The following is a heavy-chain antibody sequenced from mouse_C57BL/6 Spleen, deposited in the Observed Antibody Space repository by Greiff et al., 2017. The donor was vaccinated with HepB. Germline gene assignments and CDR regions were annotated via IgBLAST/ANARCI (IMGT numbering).Heavy chain of an antibody. Sequence: VQLQQSGAELVKPGASVKLSCTASGFNIKDYYMHWVKQRTEQGLEWIGRIDPEDGDTIYGPKFQGKATITADTSSNTADLQLSSLTSEDPAVYYCTSATDFDYWGQGTTVTVSS. J-gene: IGHJ2*01. V-gene: IGHV14-2*01. CDR1: GFNIKDYY. D-gene: IGHD1-1*01. CDR3: TSATDFDY. CDR2: IDPEDGDT.